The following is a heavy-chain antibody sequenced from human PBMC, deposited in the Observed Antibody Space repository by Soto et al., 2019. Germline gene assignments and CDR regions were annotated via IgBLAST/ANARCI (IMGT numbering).Heavy chain of an antibody. D-gene: IGHD3-10*01. J-gene: IGHJ6*02. CDR3: ARVRDSYGSRSYYWAYGMDV. CDR1: GGSISSYY. Sequence: PSETLSLTCTVSGGSISSYYWSWIRQPPGKGLEWIGYIYYSGSTNYNPSLKSRVTISVDTSKNQFSLKLSSVTAADTAVYYCARVRDSYGSRSYYWAYGMDVWGQGTTVTVSS. CDR2: IYYSGST. V-gene: IGHV4-59*01.